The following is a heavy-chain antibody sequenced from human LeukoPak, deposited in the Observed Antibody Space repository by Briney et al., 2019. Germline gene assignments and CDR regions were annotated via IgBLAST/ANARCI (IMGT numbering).Heavy chain of an antibody. CDR3: ARPVVPAAISYYYYGMDV. CDR2: ISGSGGSR. D-gene: IGHD2-2*01. J-gene: IGHJ6*02. CDR1: GFTFSNYA. V-gene: IGHV3-23*01. Sequence: GGSLRLSCEASGFTFSNYAMSWVRQAPGKGLEWVSAISGSGGSRHYADSVKGRFTISRDNAKNTLYLQMNSLRAEDTAVYYCARPVVPAAISYYYYGMDVWGQGTTVTVSS.